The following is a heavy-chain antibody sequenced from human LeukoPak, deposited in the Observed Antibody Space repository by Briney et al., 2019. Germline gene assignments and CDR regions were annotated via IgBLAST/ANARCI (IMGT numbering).Heavy chain of an antibody. CDR3: AKDAPADYDFWSGYFTYYFDY. J-gene: IGHJ4*02. CDR1: GFTFSSYA. V-gene: IGHV3-23*01. CDR2: ISGSGGST. Sequence: GGSLRLSCAASGFTFSSYAMHWVRQAPGKGLEWVSAISGSGGSTYYADSVKGRFTISRDNSKNTLYLQMNSLRAEDTAVYYCAKDAPADYDFWSGYFTYYFDYWGQGTLVTVSS. D-gene: IGHD3-3*01.